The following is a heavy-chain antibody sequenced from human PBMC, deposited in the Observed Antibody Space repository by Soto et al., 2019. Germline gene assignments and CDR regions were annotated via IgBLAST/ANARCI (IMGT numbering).Heavy chain of an antibody. V-gene: IGHV4-59*08. J-gene: IGHJ6*03. D-gene: IGHD3-3*01. Sequence: SETLSLTCTVSGGSISSYYWSWSRQPPGKGLEWIGNIYYSGSTNYNPSLKSRVTISVDTSKNQFSLKLSSVTAADTAVYYCARWDYDFWSGYPYYYYMDVWGKGTTVTVSS. CDR2: IYYSGST. CDR3: ARWDYDFWSGYPYYYYMDV. CDR1: GGSISSYY.